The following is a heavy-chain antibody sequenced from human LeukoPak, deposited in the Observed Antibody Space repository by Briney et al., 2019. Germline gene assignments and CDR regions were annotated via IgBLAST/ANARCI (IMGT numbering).Heavy chain of an antibody. Sequence: GGSLRLSCAASGFTFSSYWMSWVRQAPGKGLEWVANIKQDGSEKYYVDSVKGRFTISRDNSKNTLYLQMNSLRAEDAAVYYCAKAGLRYFENDIWGQGTMVTVSS. J-gene: IGHJ3*02. D-gene: IGHD3-9*01. CDR3: AKAGLRYFENDI. CDR2: IKQDGSEK. V-gene: IGHV3-7*03. CDR1: GFTFSSYW.